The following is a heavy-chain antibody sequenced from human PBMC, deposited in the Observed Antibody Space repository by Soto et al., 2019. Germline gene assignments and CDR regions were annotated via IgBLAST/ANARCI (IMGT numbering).Heavy chain of an antibody. CDR2: ISYDGSNK. Sequence: GGSLRLSCAASGFTFSSYAMHWVRQAPGKGLEWVAVISYDGSNKYYADSVKGRFTISRDNSKNTLYLQMNSLRAEDTAVYYCARDTGSCYSCPPNYYYYYGMDVWGQGTTVTVSS. V-gene: IGHV3-30-3*01. CDR3: ARDTGSCYSCPPNYYYYYGMDV. D-gene: IGHD2-15*01. CDR1: GFTFSSYA. J-gene: IGHJ6*02.